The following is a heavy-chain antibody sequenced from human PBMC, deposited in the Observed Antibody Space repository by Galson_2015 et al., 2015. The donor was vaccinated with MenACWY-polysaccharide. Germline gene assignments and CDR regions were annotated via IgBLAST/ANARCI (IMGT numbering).Heavy chain of an antibody. Sequence: SLRLSCAASGFTSSDYYMSWIRQAPGKGLEWVSYISSSGSTISYADSVKGRFTISRDNAQNSLYLQVNSLRAEDTAVYYCVRRLTSRCFDYWGQGTLITVSS. CDR2: ISSSGSTI. J-gene: IGHJ4*02. V-gene: IGHV3-11*01. CDR3: VRRLTSRCFDY. D-gene: IGHD2-8*01. CDR1: GFTSSDYY.